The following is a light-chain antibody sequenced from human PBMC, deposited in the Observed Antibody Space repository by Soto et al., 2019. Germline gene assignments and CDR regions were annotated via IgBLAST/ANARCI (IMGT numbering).Light chain of an antibody. CDR2: KAS. Sequence: DIQMTQSPATLSASVGDRVTITFRDSKSISSWLGCYQQKPGRAPLLLIYKASSLDSGVPSRFSGSGSGTESPLTIRSLQPDVFASYSCQQYHSQWTFGQGTKVDI. CDR3: QQYHSQWT. CDR1: KSISSW. V-gene: IGKV1-5*03. J-gene: IGKJ1*01.